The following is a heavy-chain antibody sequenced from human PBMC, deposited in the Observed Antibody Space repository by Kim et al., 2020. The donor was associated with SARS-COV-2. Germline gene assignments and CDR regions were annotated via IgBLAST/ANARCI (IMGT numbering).Heavy chain of an antibody. J-gene: IGHJ4*02. Sequence: NYNPSHKSRVTVSVDTAKNQYSLRLSSVTAADTAVYYCARKTMVRGYDYWGQGTLVTVSS. D-gene: IGHD3-10*01. CDR3: ARKTMVRGYDY. V-gene: IGHV4-34*01.